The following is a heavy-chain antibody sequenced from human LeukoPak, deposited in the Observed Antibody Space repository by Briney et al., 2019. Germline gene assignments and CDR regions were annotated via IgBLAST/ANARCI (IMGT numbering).Heavy chain of an antibody. D-gene: IGHD4-17*01. CDR2: ISTSSSII. CDR3: ARDAGYGDSVYWYFDL. V-gene: IGHV3-48*01. CDR1: GFPFSTYS. Sequence: GGSLGLSCAASGFPFSTYSLNWLRRAPGKGLEWVSYISTSSSIIYYADSVKGRFTISRDNAKNSLYLQMNSLRGEDTAVYYCARDAGYGDSVYWYFDLWGRGSLVTVSS. J-gene: IGHJ2*01.